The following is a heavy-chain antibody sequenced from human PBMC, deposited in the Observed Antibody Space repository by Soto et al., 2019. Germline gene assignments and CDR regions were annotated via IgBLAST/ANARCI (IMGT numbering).Heavy chain of an antibody. D-gene: IGHD5-12*01. Sequence: GASVKGSCKGFWNTFSRYDIKWGRPATGQGRKWMGWMNPNSGNTGYAQKFQGRVTMTRNTSISTAYMELSSLRSEDTAVYYCARGFDIVATIDAFDIWGQGTMVNVSS. CDR2: MNPNSGNT. CDR3: ARGFDIVATIDAFDI. V-gene: IGHV1-8*01. CDR1: WNTFSRYD. J-gene: IGHJ3*02.